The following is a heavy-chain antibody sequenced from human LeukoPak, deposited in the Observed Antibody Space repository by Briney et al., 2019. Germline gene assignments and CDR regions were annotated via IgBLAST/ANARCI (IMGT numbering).Heavy chain of an antibody. D-gene: IGHD2-8*01. Sequence: SETLSLTCAVYGGSFSGYYWSWIRQPPGKGLEWIGEINHSGSTNYNPSLKSRVTISVDTSKNQFSLKLSPVTAADTAVYYCARGRGYCTNGVCYKSDDYWGQGTLVTVSS. CDR2: INHSGST. CDR1: GGSFSGYY. J-gene: IGHJ4*02. V-gene: IGHV4-34*01. CDR3: ARGRGYCTNGVCYKSDDY.